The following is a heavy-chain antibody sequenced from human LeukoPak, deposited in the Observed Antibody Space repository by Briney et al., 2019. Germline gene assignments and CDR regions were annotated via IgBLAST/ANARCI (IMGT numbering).Heavy chain of an antibody. D-gene: IGHD2-2*01. J-gene: IGHJ4*02. Sequence: PSETLSLTCAVSGGSFSGYYWSCIREPPGKGLEGSGEINHSGSTNYNPSLKSRVTISVDTSKNQFSLKLSSVTAADTAVYYCAREYCSSTSCHQPLDYWGQGTLVTVSS. CDR3: AREYCSSTSCHQPLDY. V-gene: IGHV4-34*01. CDR1: GGSFSGYY. CDR2: INHSGST.